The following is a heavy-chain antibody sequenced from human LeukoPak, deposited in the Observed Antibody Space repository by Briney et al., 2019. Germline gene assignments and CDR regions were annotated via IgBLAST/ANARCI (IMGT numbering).Heavy chain of an antibody. J-gene: IGHJ5*02. D-gene: IGHD3-3*01. CDR3: ARANTSNFGVVITTTYNWFDP. CDR1: GGSISSGGYY. Sequence: PSETLSLTCTVSGGSISSGGYYWSWIRQHPGKGLEWIGYIYYSGSTYYNPSLKSRVTISVDTSKNQFSLKLSSVTAADTAVYYCARANTSNFGVVITTTYNWFDPWGQGTLVTVSS. V-gene: IGHV4-31*03. CDR2: IYYSGST.